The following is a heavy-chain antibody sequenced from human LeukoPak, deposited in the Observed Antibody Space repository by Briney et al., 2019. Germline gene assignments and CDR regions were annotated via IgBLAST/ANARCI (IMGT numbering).Heavy chain of an antibody. D-gene: IGHD5-18*01. V-gene: IGHV1-8*02. CDR1: GYTFISYD. Sequence: GASVKVSCKASGYTFISYDINWVRQATGQGLEWMGWMNPNSGNTGYAQKFQGRVTMTRNTSISTAYMELSSLRSEDTAVYYCAREKGIHLWPPGYWGQGTLVTVSS. CDR3: AREKGIHLWPPGY. CDR2: MNPNSGNT. J-gene: IGHJ4*02.